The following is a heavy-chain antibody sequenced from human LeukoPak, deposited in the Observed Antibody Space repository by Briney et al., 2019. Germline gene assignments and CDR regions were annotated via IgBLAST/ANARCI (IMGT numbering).Heavy chain of an antibody. CDR1: GFTISSNY. CDR3: ARMSSSSRGGMDV. Sequence: PGGSLSLSCAASGFTISSNYMIWVRQAPGKGLEWVSVIYSGGSTYYADSVKGRFTISRDNSKNTLYLQMNSLRAEDTAVYYCARMSSSSRGGMDVWGQGTTVTVSS. J-gene: IGHJ6*02. CDR2: IYSGGST. V-gene: IGHV3-53*01. D-gene: IGHD6-13*01.